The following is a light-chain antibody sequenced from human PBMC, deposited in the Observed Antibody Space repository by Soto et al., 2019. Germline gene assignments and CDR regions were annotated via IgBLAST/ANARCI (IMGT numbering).Light chain of an antibody. CDR3: QQYNHWPRGYT. J-gene: IGKJ2*01. CDR1: QSVSDN. Sequence: EIVMTQSPATLSVSPGERATLSCRAGQSVSDNLAWYQRRPGQAPRLLFYGASTRATGVPVRFSASGSGTEFTLTISSLQSEDFAVYYCQQYNHWPRGYTFGQGTKLEIK. V-gene: IGKV3-15*01. CDR2: GAS.